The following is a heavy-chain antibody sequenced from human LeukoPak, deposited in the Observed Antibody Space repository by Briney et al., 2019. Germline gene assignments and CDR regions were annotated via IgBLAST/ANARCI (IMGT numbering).Heavy chain of an antibody. CDR1: GFTFSSYW. V-gene: IGHV3-7*01. CDR2: IKQDGSEK. D-gene: IGHD5-12*01. Sequence: GGSLRLSCAASGFTFSSYWMSWVRQAPGKGLEWVANIKQDGSEKYYVDSVKGRFTISRDNAKNSLYLQMNSLRAEDTAVYYCAREGGYSGYDGLDYWGQGTLVAVSS. CDR3: AREGGYSGYDGLDY. J-gene: IGHJ4*02.